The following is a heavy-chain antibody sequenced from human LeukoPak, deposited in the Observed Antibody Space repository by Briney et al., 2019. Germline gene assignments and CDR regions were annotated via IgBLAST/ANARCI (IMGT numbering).Heavy chain of an antibody. V-gene: IGHV3-74*01. Sequence: PGGSLRLSCAASGFTFTNYWMPWVRQAPGKGLVWVSRIDIDGTGTSYADSVKGRFTISRDNAKNTVSLQMNSLKAEDTAVYYCGTVFDHWGPGILVTVSS. CDR3: GTVFDH. J-gene: IGHJ4*02. CDR2: IDIDGTGT. CDR1: GFTFTNYW.